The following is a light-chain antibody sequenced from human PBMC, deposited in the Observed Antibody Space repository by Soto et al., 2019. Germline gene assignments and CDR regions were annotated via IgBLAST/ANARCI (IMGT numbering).Light chain of an antibody. CDR3: QQSYSSPET. V-gene: IGKV1-39*01. Sequence: DIQMTQSPSSLSASVGDRVTISGRASQSISNYLNWYQQKPGKAPKLLIYASFTLQSGVPSRFSGTGSGTDFTLTISSLQPEDFGTYYCQQSYSSPETFGQGTKVEI. CDR2: ASF. J-gene: IGKJ1*01. CDR1: QSISNY.